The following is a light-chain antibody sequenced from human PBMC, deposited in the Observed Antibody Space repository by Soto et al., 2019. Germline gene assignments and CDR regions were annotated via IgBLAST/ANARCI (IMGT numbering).Light chain of an antibody. CDR2: SAS. Sequence: MTQSPSSVSASVGYRVIITCRASQGIRNELGWYQQKPGKAPKLLIYSASSLQSGVPSRFSGSGSGTDFILTISGLQPEDFATYFCLQDFTYPRTFGQGTKVDIK. CDR3: LQDFTYPRT. V-gene: IGKV1-6*01. J-gene: IGKJ1*01. CDR1: QGIRNE.